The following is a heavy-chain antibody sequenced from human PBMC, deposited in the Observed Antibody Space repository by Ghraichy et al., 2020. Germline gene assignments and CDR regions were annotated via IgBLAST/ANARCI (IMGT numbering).Heavy chain of an antibody. CDR3: ATRASYRNWYFDS. D-gene: IGHD3-10*01. CDR1: GGSISGSIW. V-gene: IGHV4-4*02. CDR2: INHSGSI. J-gene: IGHJ4*02. Sequence: SETLSLTCTVSGGSISGSIWWSWVRQTPGKGLEWIGEINHSGSINFNPSLKSRVTISVDKARNQFSLKVNSVTAADTAFYYCATRASYRNWYFDSWGQGTLVTVSS.